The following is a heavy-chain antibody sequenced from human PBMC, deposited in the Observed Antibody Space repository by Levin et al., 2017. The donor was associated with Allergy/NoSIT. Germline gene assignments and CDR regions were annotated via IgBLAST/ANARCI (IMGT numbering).Heavy chain of an antibody. J-gene: IGHJ4*02. CDR2: IKSKTDGGTT. Sequence: GGSLRLSCAASGFTFSNAWMSWVRQAPGKGLEWVGRIKSKTDGGTTDYAAPVKGRFTISRDDSKNTLYLQMNSLKTEDTAVYYCTTRITMVRGKNDYWGQGTLVTVSS. D-gene: IGHD3-10*01. CDR3: TTRITMVRGKNDY. V-gene: IGHV3-15*01. CDR1: GFTFSNAW.